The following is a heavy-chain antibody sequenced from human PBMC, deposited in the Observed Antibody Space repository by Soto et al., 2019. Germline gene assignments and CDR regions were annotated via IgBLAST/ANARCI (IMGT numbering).Heavy chain of an antibody. CDR2: IWYDGSNK. Sequence: PGGSLRLSCAASGFTFSSYGMPWVLQAPGKGLEWVAVIWYDGSNKYYADSVKGRFTISRDNSKNTLYLQMNSLRAEDTAVYYCARDRSVIDAFDIWGQGTMVTVSS. J-gene: IGHJ3*02. D-gene: IGHD2-21*01. V-gene: IGHV3-33*01. CDR3: ARDRSVIDAFDI. CDR1: GFTFSSYG.